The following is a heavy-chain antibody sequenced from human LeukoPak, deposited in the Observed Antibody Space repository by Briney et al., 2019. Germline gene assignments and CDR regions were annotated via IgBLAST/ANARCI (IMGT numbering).Heavy chain of an antibody. V-gene: IGHV4-59*01. J-gene: IGHJ4*02. D-gene: IGHD3-10*01. CDR2: IYYSGST. Sequence: SETLSLTCTVSGGSISSYYWSWIRQPPGKGLEWIGYIYYSGSTNYNPSLKSRVTISVDTSKNQFSLKLSSVTAADTAVYYCARELLWFGGYFDYWGLGTLVTVSS. CDR3: ARELLWFGGYFDY. CDR1: GGSISSYY.